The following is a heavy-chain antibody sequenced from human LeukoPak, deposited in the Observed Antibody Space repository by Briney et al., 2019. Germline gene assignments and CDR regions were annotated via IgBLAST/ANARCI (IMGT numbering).Heavy chain of an antibody. CDR1: GFTFSSYG. Sequence: GGSLRLSCAASGFTFSSYGMHWVRQAPGKGLEWVAVISYDGSNKYYADSVKGRFTISRDNSKNTLYLQMNSLRAEDTAVYYCAKGEAYCGGDCPMKLGEGYYFDYWGQGTLVTVSS. CDR3: AKGEAYCGGDCPMKLGEGYYFDY. V-gene: IGHV3-30*18. CDR2: ISYDGSNK. D-gene: IGHD2-21*02. J-gene: IGHJ4*02.